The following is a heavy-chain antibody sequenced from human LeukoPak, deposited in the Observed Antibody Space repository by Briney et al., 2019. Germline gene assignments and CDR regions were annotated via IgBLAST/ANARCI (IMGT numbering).Heavy chain of an antibody. D-gene: IGHD3-3*01. Sequence: GGSLRLSCAASGFTFSSYAMHWVRQAPGKGLEWVAVISYDGSNKYYADSVKGRFTISRDNSKNTLYLQMNSLRAEDTAVYYCAKEPTDFWSGYHPEYYFDYWGQGTLVTVSS. V-gene: IGHV3-30-3*01. CDR3: AKEPTDFWSGYHPEYYFDY. CDR2: ISYDGSNK. J-gene: IGHJ4*02. CDR1: GFTFSSYA.